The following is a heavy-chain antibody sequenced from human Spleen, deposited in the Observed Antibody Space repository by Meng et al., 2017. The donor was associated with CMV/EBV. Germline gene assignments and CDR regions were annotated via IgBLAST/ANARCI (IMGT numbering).Heavy chain of an antibody. J-gene: IGHJ4*02. Sequence: SGFTFSSYGMHWVRQPPGKGLEWVAVIWHDGSNKYYADSVKGRFTISRDNSKNTLYLQMNSLRVEDTAVYYCAKSNGQRFGQFLLDYWGQGTLVTVSS. D-gene: IGHD5/OR15-5a*01. CDR2: IWHDGSNK. V-gene: IGHV3-33*06. CDR1: GFTFSSYG. CDR3: AKSNGQRFGQFLLDY.